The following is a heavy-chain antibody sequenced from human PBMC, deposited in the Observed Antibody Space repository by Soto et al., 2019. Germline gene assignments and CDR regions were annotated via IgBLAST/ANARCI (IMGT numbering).Heavy chain of an antibody. Sequence: EVQLVESGGGLIQPGGSLRLSWAASGFTVSSNYMSWVRRTPGKGLEWVSIIYSGGSTYYAGSVEGRFTISRDNSKNTVYLQMNSLRVEDTAVYSCARAHNWNDAYFDYWGQGTLVTVSS. D-gene: IGHD1-1*01. J-gene: IGHJ4*02. V-gene: IGHV3-53*01. CDR1: GFTVSSNY. CDR2: IYSGGST. CDR3: ARAHNWNDAYFDY.